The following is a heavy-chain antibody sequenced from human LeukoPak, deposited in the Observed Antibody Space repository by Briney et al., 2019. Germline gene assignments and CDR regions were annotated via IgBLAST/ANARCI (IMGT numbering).Heavy chain of an antibody. Sequence: GGSLRLSCAASGFTFSNYGMNWVRQAPGKGLEWVSYISSSSSTIYYADSVKGRFTISRDNAKNSLYLQMNSLRAEDTAVYYCAKGPRYSSSWYSSESSAEYFQHWGQGTLVTVSS. CDR3: AKGPRYSSSWYSSESSAEYFQH. CDR2: ISSSSSTI. J-gene: IGHJ1*01. CDR1: GFTFSNYG. D-gene: IGHD6-13*01. V-gene: IGHV3-48*01.